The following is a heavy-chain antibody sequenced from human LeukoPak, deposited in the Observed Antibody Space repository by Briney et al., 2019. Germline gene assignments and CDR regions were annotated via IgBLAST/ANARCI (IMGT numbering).Heavy chain of an antibody. CDR2: IYYSGST. Sequence: PSETLSLTCTVSDGSISSSSYYWGWIRQPPGKGLEWIGSIYYSGSTYYNPSLKSRVTISVDTSKNQFSLKLSSVTAADTAVYYCEAINYFSDFDYWGQGTLVTVSS. CDR1: DGSISSSSYY. V-gene: IGHV4-39*01. J-gene: IGHJ4*02. CDR3: EAINYFSDFDY. D-gene: IGHD2/OR15-2a*01.